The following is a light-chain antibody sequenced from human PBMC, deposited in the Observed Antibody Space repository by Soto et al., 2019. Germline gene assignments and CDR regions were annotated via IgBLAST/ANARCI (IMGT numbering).Light chain of an antibody. J-gene: IGKJ1*01. CDR2: GAS. Sequence: DIVMTQSPATLSVSPGERATLSCRASQSITRNLAWYQQSPGQAPRLLIYGASNRATGIPDRFSGSGSGTDFTLTISRLEPEDFAVYYCQQYGSSPRWTFGQGTNVDIK. CDR1: QSITRN. V-gene: IGKV3-20*01. CDR3: QQYGSSPRWT.